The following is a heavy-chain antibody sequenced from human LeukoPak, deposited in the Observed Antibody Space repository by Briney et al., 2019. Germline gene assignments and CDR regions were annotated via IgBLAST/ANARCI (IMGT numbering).Heavy chain of an antibody. CDR1: GFTFSSYA. V-gene: IGHV3-23*01. J-gene: IGHJ2*01. CDR2: ISGSGGST. Sequence: TGGSLRLSCAASGFTFSSYAMSWVRQAPGKGLEWVSAISGSGGSTYYADSVKGRFTISRDNSKNTLYLQMNSLRAEDTAVYYCAKVSRYDYVWGSYRDTAGVYFDIWGRGTLVTVSS. CDR3: AKVSRYDYVWGSYRDTAGVYFDI. D-gene: IGHD3-16*02.